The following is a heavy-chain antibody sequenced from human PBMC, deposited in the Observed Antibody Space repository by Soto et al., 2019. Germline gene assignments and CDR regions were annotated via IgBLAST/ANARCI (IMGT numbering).Heavy chain of an antibody. J-gene: IGHJ5*02. V-gene: IGHV3-23*01. D-gene: IGHD1-26*01. CDR3: AKWSSREGST. CDR1: GCTFNAFV. CDR2: ITASGDID. Sequence: EVKLLESGGNLVQPGGSLRLSCAASGCTFNAFVMTWVRQAPGKGLEYVASITASGDIDAYADSVRGRFTITRANSRDTLSLQMNNRRADDTAIYNCAKWSSREGSTWGQGTLVPVSS.